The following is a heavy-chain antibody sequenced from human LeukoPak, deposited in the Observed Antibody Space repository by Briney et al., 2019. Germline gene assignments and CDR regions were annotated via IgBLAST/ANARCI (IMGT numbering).Heavy chain of an antibody. D-gene: IGHD6-19*01. Sequence: ASGTLSLTCAVSGGSISSSNWWSWVRPPPGKGLEWIGEIYHSGSTNYNPSLKSRVTISVDKSKNQFSLKLTSVTAADTAVYYCAANSGWYRYWFDPWGQGTLVTVSS. CDR2: IYHSGST. V-gene: IGHV4-4*02. CDR1: GGSISSSNW. CDR3: AANSGWYRYWFDP. J-gene: IGHJ5*02.